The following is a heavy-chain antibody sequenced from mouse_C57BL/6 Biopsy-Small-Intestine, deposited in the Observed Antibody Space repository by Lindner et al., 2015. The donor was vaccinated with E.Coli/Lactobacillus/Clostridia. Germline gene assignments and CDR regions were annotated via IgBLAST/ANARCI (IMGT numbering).Heavy chain of an antibody. Sequence: SVKVSCKASGGSFSISGLSWVRQAPGQGLEWMGRIIPFFGSTNYAEKFRGRVTFTADESKTTAFMELRTLSFDDSAMYYCAKEGEPGTSVNFDPWGQGTLVTVSS. V-gene: IGHV1S20*01. CDR3: AKEGEPGTSVNFDP. CDR1: GGSFSISG. D-gene: IGHD3-1*01. CDR2: IIPFFGST. J-gene: IGHJ4*01.